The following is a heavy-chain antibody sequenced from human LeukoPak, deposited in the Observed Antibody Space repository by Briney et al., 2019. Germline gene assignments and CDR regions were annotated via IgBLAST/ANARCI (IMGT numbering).Heavy chain of an antibody. CDR1: GFTFSSYS. J-gene: IGHJ5*02. V-gene: IGHV3-21*01. D-gene: IGHD3-3*01. CDR3: ARCGRITTLGVAGRTGFDP. Sequence: GGSLRLSCAASGFTFSSYSMNWVRQAPGKGLEWVSFISTSSSYIHNADSVKGRFTISRDNAENSLYLQMNSLRVEDTAVYYCARCGRITTLGVAGRTGFDPWGQGTLVTVSS. CDR2: ISTSSSYI.